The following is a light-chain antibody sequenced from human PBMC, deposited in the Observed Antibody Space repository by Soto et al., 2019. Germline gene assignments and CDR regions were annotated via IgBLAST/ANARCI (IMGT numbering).Light chain of an antibody. CDR1: QSISSW. V-gene: IGKV1-5*01. J-gene: IGKJ1*01. Sequence: DIQMTQSPSTLSASVGDRVTITCRASQSISSWLAWYQQKPGKAPKLLIYDASSLESGVPSRFSGSGSGTEFTLTISSLQPDDFATYYCQQYNSYSPERTFGQGTKVDNK. CDR2: DAS. CDR3: QQYNSYSPERT.